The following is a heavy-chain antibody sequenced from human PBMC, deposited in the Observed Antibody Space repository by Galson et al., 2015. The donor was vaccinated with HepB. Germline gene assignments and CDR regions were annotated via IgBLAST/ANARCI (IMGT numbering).Heavy chain of an antibody. CDR2: ISYDGSNK. Sequence: SLRLSCAASGFTFSSYAMHWVRQAPGKGLEWVAVISYDGSNKYYADSVKGRFTISRDNSKNTLYLQMNSLRAEDTAVYYCARVIAAAGPGFEGLGYWGQGTLVTVSS. J-gene: IGHJ4*02. V-gene: IGHV3-30*04. D-gene: IGHD6-13*01. CDR1: GFTFSSYA. CDR3: ARVIAAAGPGFEGLGY.